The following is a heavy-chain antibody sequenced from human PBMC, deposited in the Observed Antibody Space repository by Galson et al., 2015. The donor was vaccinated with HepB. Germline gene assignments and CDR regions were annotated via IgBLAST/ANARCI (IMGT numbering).Heavy chain of an antibody. Sequence: SLRLSCAASGFSFSSYSMNWVRQAPGKGLEWVSYISTSSTTIYYADSVKGRLTISRDNAKSSLYLQMNSLRAEDTAVYYCARDFHDFWSGYPVKWGQGTLVTVSS. CDR2: ISTSSTTI. CDR1: GFSFSSYS. D-gene: IGHD3-3*01. CDR3: ARDFHDFWSGYPVK. J-gene: IGHJ4*02. V-gene: IGHV3-48*01.